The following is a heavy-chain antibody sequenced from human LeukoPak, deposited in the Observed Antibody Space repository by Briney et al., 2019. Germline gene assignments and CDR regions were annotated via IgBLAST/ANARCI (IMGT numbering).Heavy chain of an antibody. CDR1: GFTFSSYM. J-gene: IGHJ4*02. V-gene: IGHV3-21*01. Sequence: GGSLRLSCAASGFTFSSYMMNWVRQAPGKGLEWVSSINSGSTYTYYTESVKGRFTVSRDNAKNSLFLQMNSLRAEDTAIYYCAIATTGRGAFGSWGQGTLVSVSS. D-gene: IGHD1-1*01. CDR2: INSGSTYT. CDR3: AIATTGRGAFGS.